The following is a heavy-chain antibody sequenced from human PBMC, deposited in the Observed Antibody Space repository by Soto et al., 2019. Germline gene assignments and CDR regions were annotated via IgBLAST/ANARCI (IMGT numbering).Heavy chain of an antibody. CDR1: GGSISSSSYY. CDR3: ARLYGSGSYLVGMDV. J-gene: IGHJ6*02. D-gene: IGHD3-10*01. Sequence: PSETLSLTCTVSGGSISSSSYYWGWIRQPPGKGLEWIGSIYYSGSTYYNPSLKSRVTISVDTSKNQFSLKLSSVTAADTAVYYCARLYGSGSYLVGMDVRGQGTTVTVSS. CDR2: IYYSGST. V-gene: IGHV4-39*01.